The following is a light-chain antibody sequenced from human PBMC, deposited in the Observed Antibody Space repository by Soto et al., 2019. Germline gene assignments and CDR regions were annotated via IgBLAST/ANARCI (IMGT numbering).Light chain of an antibody. CDR2: EGS. Sequence: QSALTQPASVSGSPGQSITISCTGTSSDVGSYNLVSWYQQHPGKAPKLMIYEGSKRPSGVSNRFSGSKSGTSASLAITGLQAEDEADYFCQSYDHSLGGSGVFGTGTKLTVL. V-gene: IGLV2-14*02. CDR3: QSYDHSLGGSGV. CDR1: SSDVGSYNL. J-gene: IGLJ1*01.